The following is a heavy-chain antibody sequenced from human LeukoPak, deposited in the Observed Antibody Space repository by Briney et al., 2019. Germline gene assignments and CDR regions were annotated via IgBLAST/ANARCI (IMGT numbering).Heavy chain of an antibody. CDR2: IYYSGST. V-gene: IGHV4-39*01. CDR3: ASEPYGSGSFLGAFDI. D-gene: IGHD3-10*01. CDR1: DDSIRSSAYY. J-gene: IGHJ3*02. Sequence: EPSETLSLTCAVSDDSIRSSAYYWGWIRQPPGKGLEWIGSIYYSGSTYYNPSLKSRVTISIDTSKNQFSLKLSSVTAADTAVYYCASEPYGSGSFLGAFDIWGQGTMVTVSS.